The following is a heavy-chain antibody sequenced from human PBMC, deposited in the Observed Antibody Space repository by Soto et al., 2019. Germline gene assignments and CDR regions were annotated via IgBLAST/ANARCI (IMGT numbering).Heavy chain of an antibody. CDR1: GFTVSNNY. J-gene: IGHJ4*02. CDR2: IYSGGYT. Sequence: EVQLVESGGGLIQPGGSLRLSCAVSGFTVSNNYMSWVRQAPGKGLEGVSVIYSGGYTAYGDSVKGRFTISRDNSKNTPYLQRNSLGAAGTAVFFGARRPGGGGYWGQGTLVTVSS. CDR3: ARRPGGGGY. V-gene: IGHV3-53*01. D-gene: IGHD3-10*01.